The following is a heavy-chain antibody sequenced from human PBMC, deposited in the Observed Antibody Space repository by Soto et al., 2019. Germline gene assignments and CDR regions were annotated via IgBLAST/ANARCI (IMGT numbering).Heavy chain of an antibody. D-gene: IGHD5-12*01. CDR2: ISPYNGNS. CDR1: GYTFTSYG. J-gene: IGHJ4*02. Sequence: GASVKVSCKASGYTFTSYGISWVRQAPGQGLEWMGWISPYNGNSNYAQKFQGRVIMTTDTSTSTAYVEVRSLRSDDTAVYYCARDSEPYRYSGYYDSWGQGTLVTVSS. CDR3: ARDSEPYRYSGYYDS. V-gene: IGHV1-18*01.